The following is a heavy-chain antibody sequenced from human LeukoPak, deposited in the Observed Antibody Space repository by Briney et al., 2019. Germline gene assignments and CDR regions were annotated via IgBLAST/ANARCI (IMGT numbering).Heavy chain of an antibody. Sequence: SVKVSCKASGGTFSSYAISWVRQAPGQGLEWMEGIIPIFGTANYAQKFQGRVTITTDESTSTAYMELSSLRSEDTAVYYCATPGGTRFLEWPRLDYWGQGTLVTVSS. V-gene: IGHV1-69*05. J-gene: IGHJ4*02. D-gene: IGHD3-3*01. CDR1: GGTFSSYA. CDR3: ATPGGTRFLEWPRLDY. CDR2: IIPIFGTA.